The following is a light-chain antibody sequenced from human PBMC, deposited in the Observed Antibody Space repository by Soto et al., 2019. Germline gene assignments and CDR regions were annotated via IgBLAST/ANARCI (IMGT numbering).Light chain of an antibody. CDR1: KTISSY. Sequence: DIQMTQSPSSLSASVGDRVTITCRAGKTISSYLNWYQQKPGKAPKLLIYAASSLQSGVPSRFSGSGSGTDFTLTISSLQPEDFATYYCQQSYSTPLTFGGGTKVEIK. CDR3: QQSYSTPLT. V-gene: IGKV1-39*01. J-gene: IGKJ4*01. CDR2: AAS.